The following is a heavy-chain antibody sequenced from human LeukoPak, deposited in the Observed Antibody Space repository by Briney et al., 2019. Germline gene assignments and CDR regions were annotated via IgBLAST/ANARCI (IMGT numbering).Heavy chain of an antibody. Sequence: GGSLRLSCAASGFIFSSYSMNWVRQAPGKGLEWVSSISSSGSYIYYADSVKGRFTISRDNATNSLYLQMNSLRAEDTAVYYCAKDGIAAAGNFDYWGQGTLVTVSS. D-gene: IGHD6-13*01. CDR1: GFIFSSYS. CDR2: ISSSGSYI. V-gene: IGHV3-21*01. CDR3: AKDGIAAAGNFDY. J-gene: IGHJ4*02.